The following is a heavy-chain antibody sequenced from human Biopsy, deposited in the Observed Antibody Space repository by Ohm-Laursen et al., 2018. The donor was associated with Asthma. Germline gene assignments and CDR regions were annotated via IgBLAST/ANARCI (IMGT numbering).Heavy chain of an antibody. CDR3: AKGEWELLEANFDY. Sequence: SLRLSCAASGFTFDDYAMHWVRQAPGKGLEWVSGMSWNSGSIGYADSVKGRFTISRDNAKNSLYLQMNSLRAEDTALYYCAKGEWELLEANFDYWGQGTLVTVSS. J-gene: IGHJ4*02. CDR2: MSWNSGSI. V-gene: IGHV3-9*01. CDR1: GFTFDDYA. D-gene: IGHD1-26*01.